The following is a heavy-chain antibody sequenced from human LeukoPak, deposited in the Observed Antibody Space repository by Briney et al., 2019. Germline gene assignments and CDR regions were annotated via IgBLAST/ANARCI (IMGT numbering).Heavy chain of an antibody. Sequence: GGSLRLSCAASGFTFSSYGMHWVRQAPGKGLEWVAVISFDGSNKYYADSVKGRFTISRDNSKNTLYLQMNSLRTEDTAVYYCASVGGYDPLFDYWGQGTLVTVSS. V-gene: IGHV3-30*03. CDR1: GFTFSSYG. D-gene: IGHD5-12*01. CDR3: ASVGGYDPLFDY. J-gene: IGHJ4*02. CDR2: ISFDGSNK.